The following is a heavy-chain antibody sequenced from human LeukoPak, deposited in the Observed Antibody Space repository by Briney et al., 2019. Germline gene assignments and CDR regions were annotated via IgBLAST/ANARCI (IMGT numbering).Heavy chain of an antibody. Sequence: ETLSLTCTVSGGSISSYYWSWIRQPPGKGLEWVSSIFPSGGEIHYADSVRGRFTISRDNSKSTLSLQMNSLRAEDTAIYYCATYRQVLLPFESWGQGTLVTVSS. CDR1: GGSISSYY. CDR2: IFPSGGEI. D-gene: IGHD2-8*02. V-gene: IGHV3-53*01. J-gene: IGHJ4*02. CDR3: ATYRQVLLPFES.